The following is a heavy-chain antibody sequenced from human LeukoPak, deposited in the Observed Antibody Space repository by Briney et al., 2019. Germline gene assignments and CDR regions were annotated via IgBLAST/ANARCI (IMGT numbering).Heavy chain of an antibody. V-gene: IGHV4-39*07. J-gene: IGHJ4*02. CDR2: MYYSGST. Sequence: PETLSLTCTVSGGSISSSSYYWGWIRQPPGKGLEWIGSMYYSGSTYYNPSLKSRVTMSVDTSKNQFSLKLSSVTAADTAVYYCASTWYSSGWADYWGQGTLVTVSS. CDR3: ASTWYSSGWADY. CDR1: GGSISSSSYY. D-gene: IGHD6-19*01.